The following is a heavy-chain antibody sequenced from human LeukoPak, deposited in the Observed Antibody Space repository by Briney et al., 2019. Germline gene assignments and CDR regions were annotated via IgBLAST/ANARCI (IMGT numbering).Heavy chain of an antibody. D-gene: IGHD3-10*01. CDR3: ARSDYSGSGTYTEFDAFDI. CDR1: GGSISSYY. Sequence: PSETLSLTCTVSGGSISSYYWSWIRKPPGKGLEWIGYIYYTGSTSYNPSLKSRVTISMDTSKNQFSLKLSSVTAADSAVYYCARSDYSGSGTYTEFDAFDIWGQGPMVTVSS. V-gene: IGHV4-59*01. CDR2: IYYTGST. J-gene: IGHJ3*02.